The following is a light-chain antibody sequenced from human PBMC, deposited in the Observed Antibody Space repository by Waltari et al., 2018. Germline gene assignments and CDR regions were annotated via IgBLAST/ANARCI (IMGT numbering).Light chain of an antibody. J-gene: IGKJ3*01. CDR2: DAS. Sequence: DIQMTQSPSFVSASVGDRVTITCRASQGISSRFAWYQQKPGKAPELLIYDASSLRYGVPSRFSGSGSGTDFTLTISSLQPEDFASYFCQQANSFPFTFGPGTRVDIK. V-gene: IGKV1-12*01. CDR1: QGISSR. CDR3: QQANSFPFT.